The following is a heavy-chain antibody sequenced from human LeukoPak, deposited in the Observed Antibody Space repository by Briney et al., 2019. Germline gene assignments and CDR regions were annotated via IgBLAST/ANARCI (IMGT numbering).Heavy chain of an antibody. CDR1: GGSFSVYY. CDR3: ARDSYLDAFDI. Sequence: PSETLSLTCAVSGGSFSVYYWSWIRQPPGKGLEWIGEINHSGSTNYNPSLKSRVTISVDTSKNQFSLKLSSVTAADTAVYYCARDSYLDAFDIWGQGTMVTVSS. V-gene: IGHV4-34*01. CDR2: INHSGST. J-gene: IGHJ3*02. D-gene: IGHD5-18*01.